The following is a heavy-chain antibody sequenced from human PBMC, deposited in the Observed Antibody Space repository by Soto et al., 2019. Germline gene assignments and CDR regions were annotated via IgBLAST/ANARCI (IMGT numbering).Heavy chain of an antibody. CDR2: ISAYNGNT. D-gene: IGHD2-15*01. CDR1: GYTFTSYG. Sequence: ASVKVSCKASGYTFTSYGISWVRQAPGQGLEWMGWISAYNGNTNYAQKLQGRVTMTTDTSTSTAYMELRSLRPDDTAVYYCARDESDIVVVVAATNFDYWGQGTLVTVSS. CDR3: ARDESDIVVVVAATNFDY. V-gene: IGHV1-18*01. J-gene: IGHJ4*02.